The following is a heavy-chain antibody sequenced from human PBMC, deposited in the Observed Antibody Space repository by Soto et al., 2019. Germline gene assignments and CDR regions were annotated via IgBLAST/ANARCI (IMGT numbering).Heavy chain of an antibody. Sequence: EVRLVESGGGLVKSGGSLRLSCAASGFTFSSYTMNWVRQAPGRGLEWVSNINSIGSYLWYVDSVQGRFTISRDNAKNSLDVQMNSLRGEDTAVYYCARVGITFRRGRVRGDHDGLDVWGQGTTVTVSS. V-gene: IGHV3-21*01. CDR3: ARVGITFRRGRVRGDHDGLDV. J-gene: IGHJ6*02. CDR1: GFTFSSYT. D-gene: IGHD3-10*01. CDR2: INSIGSYL.